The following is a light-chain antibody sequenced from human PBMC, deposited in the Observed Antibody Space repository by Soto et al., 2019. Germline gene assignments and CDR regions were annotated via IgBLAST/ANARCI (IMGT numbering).Light chain of an antibody. J-gene: IGKJ2*01. Sequence: DIQMTQSPSSVSASLGDRVTITCRASQGIASWLAWYQQKPGNAPNLLIYSASGLQGGVPSRFSGSGSGTDFTLTISSLQHEDFATYYCQQAHSFPYTFGQGTKLEIK. CDR3: QQAHSFPYT. CDR1: QGIASW. CDR2: SAS. V-gene: IGKV1-12*01.